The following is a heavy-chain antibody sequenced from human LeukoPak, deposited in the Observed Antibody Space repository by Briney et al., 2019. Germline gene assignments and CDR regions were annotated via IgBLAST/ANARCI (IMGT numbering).Heavy chain of an antibody. CDR3: ARALLRFLEWSPDY. J-gene: IGHJ4*02. D-gene: IGHD3-3*01. CDR2: INPNSGGA. CDR1: GYTFTGYY. V-gene: IGHV1-2*02. Sequence: ASVKVPCKASGYTFTGYYMHWVRQAPGQGLEWMGWINPNSGGANYAQKFQGRVTMTRDTSISTAYMELSRLRSDDTAVYYCARALLRFLEWSPDYWGQGTLVTVSS.